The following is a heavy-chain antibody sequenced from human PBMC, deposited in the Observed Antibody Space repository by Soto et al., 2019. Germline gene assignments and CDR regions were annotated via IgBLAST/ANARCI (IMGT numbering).Heavy chain of an antibody. D-gene: IGHD6-19*01. CDR3: AREPAISGWGYYYYGMDV. CDR1: GYTFTAYY. V-gene: IGHV1-2*06. CDR2: INPKTGDT. J-gene: IGHJ6*02. Sequence: ASVKVSCKASGYTFTAYYMYWVRQAPGQGLEWVGRINPKTGDTNYAPEFQGRVTMTRDTSISTAYMELSSLGSDDTAVYYRAREPAISGWGYYYYGMDVWGQGTTVTVSS.